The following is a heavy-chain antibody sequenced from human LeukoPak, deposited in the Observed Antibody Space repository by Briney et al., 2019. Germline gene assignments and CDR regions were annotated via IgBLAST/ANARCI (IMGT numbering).Heavy chain of an antibody. D-gene: IGHD6-13*01. Sequence: ASVKVSCKASGYTFTGYYMHWVRQAPGQGLEWMGWINPNSGGTNYAQKFQGRVTMTRDTSISTAYMELSRLRSDDTAVYYCARDLYGSSWRTFDYWGQGTLVTVSS. V-gene: IGHV1-2*02. CDR1: GYTFTGYY. CDR2: INPNSGGT. J-gene: IGHJ4*02. CDR3: ARDLYGSSWRTFDY.